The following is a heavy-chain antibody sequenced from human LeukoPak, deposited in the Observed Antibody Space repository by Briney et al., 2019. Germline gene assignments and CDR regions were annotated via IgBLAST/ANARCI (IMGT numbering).Heavy chain of an antibody. Sequence: GGSLRLSCAASGFIASNNNMTWVRQPQGKGLEGVSALYSGGTTYYADSVKGRFTISRDDSKNTVFLQMNSLRAEDTALYYCARGGEDSPLWFEPKQYHFDCWGQGALVTVSS. V-gene: IGHV3-53*01. D-gene: IGHD3-10*01. CDR2: LYSGGTT. CDR3: ARGGEDSPLWFEPKQYHFDC. J-gene: IGHJ4*02. CDR1: GFIASNNN.